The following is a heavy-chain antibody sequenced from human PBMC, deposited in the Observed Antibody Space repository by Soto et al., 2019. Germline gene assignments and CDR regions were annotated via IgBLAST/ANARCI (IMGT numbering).Heavy chain of an antibody. V-gene: IGHV3-53*02. D-gene: IGHD6-6*01. J-gene: IGHJ5*02. CDR3: ARAWWSSSRWFDP. CDR1: GFTVSSNY. Sequence: EVQLVETGGGLIQPGGSLRLSCEVTGFTVSSNYMSWVRQAPGKGLEWVSVIYSGGTTYSAESVKGRFTISRDDSKNTLYLQMNSLRAEDTAVYYCARAWWSSSRWFDPWGQGTLVTVSS. CDR2: IYSGGTT.